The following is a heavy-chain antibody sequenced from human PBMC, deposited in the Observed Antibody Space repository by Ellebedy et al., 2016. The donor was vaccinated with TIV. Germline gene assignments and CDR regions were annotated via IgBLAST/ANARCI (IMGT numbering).Heavy chain of an antibody. D-gene: IGHD2-15*01. CDR1: GFTFSNYW. CDR3: ARVYCSGATCPAAFDI. CDR2: IGSDGIGT. V-gene: IGHV3-74*01. Sequence: GESLKISCAASGFTFSNYWMHWVRQVPGEGLEWVSRIGSDGIGTSYADSVKGRFTISRDNAKNTLFLQMNSLRAEDTALYYCARVYCSGATCPAAFDIWGQGTMVTVSS. J-gene: IGHJ3*02.